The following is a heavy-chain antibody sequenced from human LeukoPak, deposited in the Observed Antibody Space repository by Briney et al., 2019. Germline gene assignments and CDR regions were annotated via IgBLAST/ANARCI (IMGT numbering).Heavy chain of an antibody. D-gene: IGHD2-2*01. Sequence: GGPLRLSCAASGFTFSSYGMHWVRQAPGKGLEWVAFIRYDGSNKYYADSVKGRFTISRDNSKNTLYLQMNSLRAEDTAVYYCAKDGIGHCSSTSCYAWAYFDYWGQGTLVTASS. CDR3: AKDGIGHCSSTSCYAWAYFDY. CDR2: IRYDGSNK. J-gene: IGHJ4*02. V-gene: IGHV3-30*02. CDR1: GFTFSSYG.